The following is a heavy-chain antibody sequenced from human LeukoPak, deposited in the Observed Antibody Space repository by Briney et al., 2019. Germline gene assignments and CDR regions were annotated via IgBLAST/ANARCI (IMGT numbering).Heavy chain of an antibody. D-gene: IGHD2-21*02. Sequence: SVKVSCKASGGTFSSYAISWVRQAPGQGLEWMGGIIPIFGTANYAQKFRGRVTITADESTSTAYMELSSLRSEDTAVYYCARSPFVAVTASNWFDPWGQGTLVTVSS. CDR1: GGTFSSYA. CDR2: IIPIFGTA. V-gene: IGHV1-69*13. CDR3: ARSPFVAVTASNWFDP. J-gene: IGHJ5*02.